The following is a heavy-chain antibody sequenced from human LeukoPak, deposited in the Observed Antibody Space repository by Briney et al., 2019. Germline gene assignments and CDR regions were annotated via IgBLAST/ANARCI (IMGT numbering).Heavy chain of an antibody. V-gene: IGHV3-7*01. D-gene: IGHD3-10*01. Sequence: GGSQRLSCAASGFTFSSYWMSWVRQAPGKGLEWVANIKQDGSEKYYVDSVKGRFTISRDNAKNSLYLQMNSLRAEDTAVYYCAKGTRLGWFGELLPHYFDYWGQGTLVTVSS. CDR3: AKGTRLGWFGELLPHYFDY. CDR1: GFTFSSYW. CDR2: IKQDGSEK. J-gene: IGHJ4*02.